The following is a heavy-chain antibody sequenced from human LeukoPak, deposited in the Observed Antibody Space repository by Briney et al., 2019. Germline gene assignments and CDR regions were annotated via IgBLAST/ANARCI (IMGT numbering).Heavy chain of an antibody. Sequence: PGGSLRLSCAASGFTFSSYSMNWVRQAPGKGLEWVSSISDGGGTYYADPVKGRFTISRDNSKNTHYLQMKSLRVEDTAIYYCAKGGISTSGLGDWGQGTLVTVSS. D-gene: IGHD6-19*01. V-gene: IGHV3-23*01. CDR2: ISDGGGT. CDR3: AKGGISTSGLGD. J-gene: IGHJ4*02. CDR1: GFTFSSYS.